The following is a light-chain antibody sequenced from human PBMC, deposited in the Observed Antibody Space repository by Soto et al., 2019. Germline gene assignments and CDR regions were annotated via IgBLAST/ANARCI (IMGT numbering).Light chain of an antibody. V-gene: IGLV1-36*01. J-gene: IGLJ2*01. CDR1: SSNIGNNA. CDR2: YDD. Sequence: QSVLTQPPSVSEAPRQRVTISCSGSSSNIGNNAVNWYQQLPGKAPKLLIYYDDLLPSGVSDRFSGSKSGTSASLAISGLQSEDEADYYCAAWDDSLDAPVFGGGTKLTVL. CDR3: AAWDDSLDAPV.